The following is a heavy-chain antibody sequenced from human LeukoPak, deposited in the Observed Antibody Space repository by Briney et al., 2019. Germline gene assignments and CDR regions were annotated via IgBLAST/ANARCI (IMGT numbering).Heavy chain of an antibody. CDR1: GYTLTELS. CDR3: ARNSGDAGWFDP. J-gene: IGHJ5*02. CDR2: INPNSGGT. D-gene: IGHD5-12*01. V-gene: IGHV1-2*02. Sequence: EASVKVSCKVSGYTLTELSMHWVRQAPGKGLEWMGWINPNSGGTNYAQKFQGRVTMTRDTSISTAYMELSRLRSDDTAVYYCARNSGDAGWFDPWDQGTLVTVSS.